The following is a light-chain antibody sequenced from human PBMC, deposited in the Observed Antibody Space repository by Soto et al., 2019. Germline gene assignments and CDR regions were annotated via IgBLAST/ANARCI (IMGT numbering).Light chain of an antibody. CDR1: SSNIGAGYD. V-gene: IGLV1-40*01. CDR3: QSYDSSLSVVV. J-gene: IGLJ2*01. CDR2: GNS. Sequence: QAVVTQPPSVSGAPGQRVTISCTGSSSNIGAGYDVHWYQQLPGTAPKLLIYGNSNRPSGVPDRFSGSKSGTSASLAITGLQAEDEADYSCQSYDSSLSVVVFGGGTKLTVL.